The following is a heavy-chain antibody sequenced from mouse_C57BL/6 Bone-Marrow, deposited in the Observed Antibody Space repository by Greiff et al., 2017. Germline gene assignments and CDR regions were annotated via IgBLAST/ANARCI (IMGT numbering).Heavy chain of an antibody. CDR2: IDPNSGGT. D-gene: IGHD1-1*01. V-gene: IGHV1-72*01. J-gene: IGHJ1*03. Sequence: QVQLQQPGAELVKPGASVKLSCKASGYTFTSYWMHWVKQRPGGGLEWIGRIDPNSGGTKYNEKFKSKATLTVDKPSSTAYMQLSSLTSEDSAVYYCARRDLLLFDVWGTGTTVTVSS. CDR3: ARRDLLLFDV. CDR1: GYTFTSYW.